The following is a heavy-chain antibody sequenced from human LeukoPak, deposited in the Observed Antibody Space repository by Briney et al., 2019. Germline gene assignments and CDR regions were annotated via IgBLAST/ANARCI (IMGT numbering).Heavy chain of an antibody. D-gene: IGHD1-26*01. CDR1: GFTFSDYY. J-gene: IGHJ4*02. CDR3: ARDRRIVGAYRFDY. Sequence: GGSLRLSCAASGFTFSDYYMSWIRQAPGKGLEWVSCINSIGSIIYYADSVKGRFTISRDNAKNSLHLQMNSLRAEDTAVYYCARDRRIVGAYRFDYWGQGTLVTVSS. CDR2: INSIGSII. V-gene: IGHV3-11*04.